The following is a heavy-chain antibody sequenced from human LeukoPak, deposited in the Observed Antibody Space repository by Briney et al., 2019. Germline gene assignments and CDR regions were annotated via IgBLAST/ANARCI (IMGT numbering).Heavy chain of an antibody. Sequence: PGRSLRLSCAASGFTFSSYAMHWVRQAPGKGLEWVAVISYDGSNKYYADSVKGRFTISRDNSKNTLYLRMNSLRAEDTAVYYCARGDGSYSYWGQGTLVTVSS. D-gene: IGHD1-26*01. CDR3: ARGDGSYSY. V-gene: IGHV3-30*04. J-gene: IGHJ4*02. CDR1: GFTFSSYA. CDR2: ISYDGSNK.